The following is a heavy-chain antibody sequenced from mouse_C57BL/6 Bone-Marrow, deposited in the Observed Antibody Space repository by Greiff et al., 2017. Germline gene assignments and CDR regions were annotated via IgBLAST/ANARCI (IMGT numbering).Heavy chain of an antibody. J-gene: IGHJ2*01. V-gene: IGHV1-80*01. CDR3: ARDWDYFDC. CDR2: IYPGVGDT. CDR1: GYAFSTYW. Sequence: VKLQESGAELAKPGASVTISCKVSGYAFSTYWMNWVKQRPGKGLEWIGQIYPGVGDTNYNGKFKGKATLTADKSSSTAYMQLSRLASEDSAVYFCARDWDYFDCRGQGTTLTVSS. D-gene: IGHD4-1*01.